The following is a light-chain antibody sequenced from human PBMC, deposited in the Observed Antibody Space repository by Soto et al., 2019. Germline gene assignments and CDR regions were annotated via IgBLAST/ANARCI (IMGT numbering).Light chain of an antibody. Sequence: EIVLTQSPGTLSLSPGERATLFCRASQSVDSSYLAWYQQKPGQAPRLLIYAASSRAAGVPGRFGGSGSGTDFTLTISRLEPEDFAVYYCQQYGASFLTFGQGTRLEIK. CDR3: QQYGASFLT. J-gene: IGKJ5*01. CDR2: AAS. V-gene: IGKV3-20*01. CDR1: QSVDSSY.